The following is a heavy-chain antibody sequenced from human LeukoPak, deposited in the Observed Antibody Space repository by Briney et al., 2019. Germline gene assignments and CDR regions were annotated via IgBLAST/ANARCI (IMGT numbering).Heavy chain of an antibody. CDR1: GFTFSSYG. D-gene: IGHD3-10*01. CDR2: ISYDGSNK. Sequence: GRSLRLSCAASGFTFSSYGMHWVRQAPGKGLEWVAVISYDGSNKYYADSVKGRFTISRDNSKNTLYLQMNSLRAEDTAVYYCAKNYGSGCYSVDYWGQGTLVTVSS. J-gene: IGHJ4*02. CDR3: AKNYGSGCYSVDY. V-gene: IGHV3-30*18.